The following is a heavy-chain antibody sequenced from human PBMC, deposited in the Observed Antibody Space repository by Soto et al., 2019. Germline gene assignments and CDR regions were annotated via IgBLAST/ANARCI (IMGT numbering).Heavy chain of an antibody. J-gene: IGHJ4*02. CDR2: IYYSGST. V-gene: IGHV4-39*01. Sequence: SETLSLTCTVSGGSISSSSYYWGWIRQPPGKGLEWIGSIYYSGSTYYNPSLKSRVTISVDTSKNQFSLKLSSVTAADTAVYYGDRWWFGEFFDYWGQGNLVTVSS. CDR1: GGSISSSSYY. CDR3: DRWWFGEFFDY. D-gene: IGHD3-10*01.